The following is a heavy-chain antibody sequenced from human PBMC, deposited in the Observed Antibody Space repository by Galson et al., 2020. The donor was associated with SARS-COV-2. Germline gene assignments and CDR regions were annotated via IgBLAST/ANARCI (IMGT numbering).Heavy chain of an antibody. Sequence: GESLKISCAASGFTFSTCGINWVRQAPGKGLEWISYISRNSLSVYYANSVKGRFIISRDNAKNSLYLQMNSLRAEDTAVYYCATDNGDYARHSGMDVWGQGTTVTVSS. CDR1: GFTFSTCG. V-gene: IGHV3-48*04. CDR2: ISRNSLSV. D-gene: IGHD4-17*01. J-gene: IGHJ6*02. CDR3: ATDNGDYARHSGMDV.